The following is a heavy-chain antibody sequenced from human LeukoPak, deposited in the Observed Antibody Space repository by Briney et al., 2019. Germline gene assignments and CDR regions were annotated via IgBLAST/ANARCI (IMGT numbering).Heavy chain of an antibody. V-gene: IGHV3-74*01. CDR1: GFTLSSYW. CDR3: ARDLSGYSDY. Sequence: GGSLRLSCAASGFTLSSYWLHWVRHAPGKGLVWVSRISDADGSITDYADSVRGRFTISRDTAKNTLYLEMNSLGVEDTAVYYCARDLSGYSDYWGQGTLVTVSS. D-gene: IGHD2-15*01. J-gene: IGHJ4*02. CDR2: ISDADGSIT.